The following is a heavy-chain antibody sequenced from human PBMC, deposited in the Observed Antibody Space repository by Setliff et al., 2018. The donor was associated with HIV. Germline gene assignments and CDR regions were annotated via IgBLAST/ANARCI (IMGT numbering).Heavy chain of an antibody. CDR3: ARLTTTYYYDSSAYYHPV. D-gene: IGHD3-22*01. J-gene: IGHJ4*02. Sequence: SETLSLTCTVSGGSISTPTYYWGWIRQPPGKGLEWITTVYYSGSTYYNPSLQSRLTISADTSKNQFSLKLRSVTAADTAVFYCARLTTTYYYDSSAYYHPVWGQGTLVTVSS. V-gene: IGHV4-39*01. CDR1: GGSISTPTYY. CDR2: VYYSGST.